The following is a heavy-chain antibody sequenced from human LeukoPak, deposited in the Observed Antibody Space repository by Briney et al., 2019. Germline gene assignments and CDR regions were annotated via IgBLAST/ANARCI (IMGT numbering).Heavy chain of an antibody. CDR1: GFSFRSHG. CDR2: ISSSGSTI. Sequence: GGTLRLSCAASGFSFRSHGMNWVRQAPGKGLEWVSYISSSGSTIYYADSVKGRFTISRDNAKNSLYLQMNSLRAEDTAVYYCARDRAYAFDIWGQGTMVTVSS. V-gene: IGHV3-48*04. J-gene: IGHJ3*02. CDR3: ARDRAYAFDI.